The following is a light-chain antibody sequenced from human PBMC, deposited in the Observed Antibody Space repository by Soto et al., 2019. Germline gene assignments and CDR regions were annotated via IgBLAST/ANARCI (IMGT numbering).Light chain of an antibody. Sequence: DIPMTQSPPSLSASVGDRVTITCRASQDISTYLAWYQQRPGKVPRLLIYAASTLQSGVPSRFSGSGSGTDFTLTISSLLPEDAATYYCQNLDSAAFTFGPGTKVDIK. CDR3: QNLDSAAFT. V-gene: IGKV1-27*01. CDR1: QDISTY. CDR2: AAS. J-gene: IGKJ3*01.